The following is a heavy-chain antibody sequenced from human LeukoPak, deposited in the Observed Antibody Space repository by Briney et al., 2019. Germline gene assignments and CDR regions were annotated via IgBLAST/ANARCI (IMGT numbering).Heavy chain of an antibody. CDR1: GGTFSSYA. V-gene: IGHV1-69*05. Sequence: SVTVSCTASGGTFSSYAISWVRQAPGQGLEWMGGIIPIFGTANYAQKFQGRVTITTDESTSTAYMELSSLRSEDTAVYYCTRGGPVAGTHKYFQHWGQGTLVTVSS. CDR3: TRGGPVAGTHKYFQH. D-gene: IGHD6-19*01. CDR2: IIPIFGTA. J-gene: IGHJ1*01.